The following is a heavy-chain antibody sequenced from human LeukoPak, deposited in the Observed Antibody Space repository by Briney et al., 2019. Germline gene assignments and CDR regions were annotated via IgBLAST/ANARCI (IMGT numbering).Heavy chain of an antibody. CDR1: GLTLSNKD. D-gene: IGHD3-10*02. J-gene: IGHJ4*02. CDR2: ISDNGGRT. CDR3: ASRQGLGWHYVN. Sequence: GGSLRLSCVDSGLTLSNKDMSWVRQVPGKGLEWVSGISDNGGRTNYADSVKGRFTISRDNSKNTLYLQMNSLRVEDTAIYYCASRQGLGWHYVNWGQGTLVTVSS. V-gene: IGHV3-23*01.